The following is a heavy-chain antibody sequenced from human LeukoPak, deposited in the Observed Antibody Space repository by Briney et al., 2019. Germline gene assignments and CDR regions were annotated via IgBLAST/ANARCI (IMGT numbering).Heavy chain of an antibody. J-gene: IGHJ4*02. CDR2: INHSGST. CDR3: ARTGINTGDYYFDY. CDR1: GGSFSGYY. V-gene: IGHV4-34*01. Sequence: TSETLSLTCAVYGGSFSGYYWSWIRQPPGKGLEWIGEINHSGSTNYNPSLKSRVTISVDTSKNQFFLKLNSVTAADTAVYYCARTGINTGDYYFDYWGQGALVTVSS. D-gene: IGHD1-14*01.